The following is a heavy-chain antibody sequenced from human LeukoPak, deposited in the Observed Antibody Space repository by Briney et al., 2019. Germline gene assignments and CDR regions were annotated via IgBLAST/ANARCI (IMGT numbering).Heavy chain of an antibody. CDR3: ARGPDRHITMVRGVIISGWFDP. CDR1: GGSFSGYY. CDR2: INHSGST. D-gene: IGHD3-10*01. J-gene: IGHJ5*02. V-gene: IGHV4-34*01. Sequence: TSETLSLTCAVYGGSFSGYYWSWIRQPPGKGLEWIGEINHSGSTNYNPSLKSRVTISVDTSKNQFSLKLSSVTAADTAVYYCARGPDRHITMVRGVIISGWFDPWGQGTLVTVSS.